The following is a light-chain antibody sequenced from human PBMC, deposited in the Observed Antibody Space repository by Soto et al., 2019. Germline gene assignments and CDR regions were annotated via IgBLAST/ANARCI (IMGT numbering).Light chain of an antibody. CDR2: ATS. Sequence: IQLTQSPSSLSASIGDRVTMTCRASQGISSYLAWYQQKPGKAPKLLIYATSTLQTGVPSRFSGSGSGTDFTLTISSLQPEDFATYYCQQLNSYPPTFGGGNKVEIK. V-gene: IGKV1-9*01. J-gene: IGKJ4*01. CDR1: QGISSY. CDR3: QQLNSYPPT.